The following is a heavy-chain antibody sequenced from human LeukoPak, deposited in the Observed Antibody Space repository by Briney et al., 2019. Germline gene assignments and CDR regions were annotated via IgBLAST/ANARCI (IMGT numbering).Heavy chain of an antibody. CDR3: ARDPYSGSYGNYYYYFMDV. V-gene: IGHV3-11*04. CDR2: ISSSGSTI. Sequence: GGSLGLSCAASGFTFSDYYMSWIRQAPGKGLEWVSYISSSGSTIYYADSVKGRFTISRDNAKNSLYLQMNSLRAEDTAVYYCARDPYSGSYGNYYYYFMDVWGKGTTVTISS. J-gene: IGHJ6*03. D-gene: IGHD1-26*01. CDR1: GFTFSDYY.